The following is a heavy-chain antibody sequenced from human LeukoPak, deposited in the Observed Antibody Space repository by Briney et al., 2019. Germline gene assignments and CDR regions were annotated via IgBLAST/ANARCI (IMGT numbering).Heavy chain of an antibody. Sequence: PSETLSLTCTVSGGSISSYYWSWIRQPPGKGLEWIGYIYYSGSTNYNPSLKSRVTISVDTSKNQFSLKLSSVTAADTAVYYCAREEDHGGNPEYFQHWGQGTLVTVSS. D-gene: IGHD4-23*01. J-gene: IGHJ1*01. V-gene: IGHV4-59*01. CDR1: GGSISSYY. CDR3: AREEDHGGNPEYFQH. CDR2: IYYSGST.